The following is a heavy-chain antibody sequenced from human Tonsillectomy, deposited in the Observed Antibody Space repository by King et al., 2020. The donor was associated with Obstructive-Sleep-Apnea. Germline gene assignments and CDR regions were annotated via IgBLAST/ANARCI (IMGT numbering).Heavy chain of an antibody. Sequence: VQLQQWGAGLLKPSETLSLTCAVSDGSFSDYYWSWIRQPPEKGLEWVGEVNHSGSTNYNPSRKSRATISVDTSKNQFSLQLNSVTAADTAVYYCARGPSTVTHDFDYWGQGARVTVSS. CDR3: ARGPSTVTHDFDY. J-gene: IGHJ4*02. CDR1: DGSFSDYY. CDR2: VNHSGST. D-gene: IGHD4-17*01. V-gene: IGHV4-34*01.